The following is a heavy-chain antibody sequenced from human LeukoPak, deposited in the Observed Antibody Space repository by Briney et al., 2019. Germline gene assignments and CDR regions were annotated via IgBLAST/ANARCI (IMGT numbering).Heavy chain of an antibody. Sequence: GRSLRLSCAASGFXFSAYGIHWVRQAPGKGLEWVAVISSDGTKEYYADSVKGRFTISRDNSKNTLYLQMNGLRAEDTAVYFCAKEVAVADMFDYWGQGTLVTVSS. V-gene: IGHV3-30*18. CDR3: AKEVAVADMFDY. J-gene: IGHJ4*02. CDR1: GFXFSAYG. CDR2: ISSDGTKE. D-gene: IGHD6-19*01.